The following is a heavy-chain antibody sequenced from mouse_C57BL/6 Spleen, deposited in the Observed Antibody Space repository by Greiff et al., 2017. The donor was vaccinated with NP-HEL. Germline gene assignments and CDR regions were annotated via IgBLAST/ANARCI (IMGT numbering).Heavy chain of an antibody. CDR3: ARCYYYGGSPYYFDY. CDR1: GYAFSSYW. V-gene: IGHV1-80*01. D-gene: IGHD1-1*01. J-gene: IGHJ2*01. CDR2: IYPGDGDT. Sequence: VHLVESGAELVKPGASVKISCKASGYAFSSYWMNWVKQRPGKGLEWIGQIYPGDGDTNYNGKFKGKATLTADKSSSTAYMQLSSLTSEDSAVYFCARCYYYGGSPYYFDYWGQGTTLTVSA.